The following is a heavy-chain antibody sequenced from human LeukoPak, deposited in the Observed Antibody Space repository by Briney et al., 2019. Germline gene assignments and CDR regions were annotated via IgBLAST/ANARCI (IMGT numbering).Heavy chain of an antibody. J-gene: IGHJ4*02. CDR1: GYTFTGYY. Sequence: ASVKVSCKASGYTFTGYYMHWVRQAPGQGLEWMGWIFPSSGGPRYAQKFQGRVTMTRDTSISTAYMELSSLRSDDTAVYYCARKGEVYGDYDYWGQGTLDTVSS. CDR3: ARKGEVYGDYDY. CDR2: IFPSSGGP. V-gene: IGHV1-2*02. D-gene: IGHD4-17*01.